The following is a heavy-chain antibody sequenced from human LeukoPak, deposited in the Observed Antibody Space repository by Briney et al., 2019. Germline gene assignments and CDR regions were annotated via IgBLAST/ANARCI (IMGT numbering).Heavy chain of an antibody. V-gene: IGHV3-33*01. J-gene: IGHJ4*02. Sequence: GRSLRLSCAASGFTFSDYGIHWVRQAQGKGLEWVAVLTPHANYEYYADSVQGRFTISRDDSKNTVYLQMNSLRDEETAVYYCARDWIDRSLDYWGLGTLDSVSS. CDR1: GFTFSDYG. CDR2: LTPHANYE. CDR3: ARDWIDRSLDY. D-gene: IGHD2-2*03.